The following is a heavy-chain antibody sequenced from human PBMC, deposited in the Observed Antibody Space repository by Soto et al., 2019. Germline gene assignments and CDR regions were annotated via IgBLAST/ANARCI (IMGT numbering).Heavy chain of an antibody. D-gene: IGHD5-12*01. V-gene: IGHV1-3*01. CDR2: INAGNGNT. CDR1: GYTFTSYA. Sequence: ASVKVSCKASGYTFTSYAMHWVRQAPGQRLEWMGWINAGNGNTKYSQKFQGRVTITRDTSASTAYMELSSLRSEDTAVYYCAADPVYSGYDSPWGQGTLVTVSS. CDR3: AADPVYSGYDSP. J-gene: IGHJ5*02.